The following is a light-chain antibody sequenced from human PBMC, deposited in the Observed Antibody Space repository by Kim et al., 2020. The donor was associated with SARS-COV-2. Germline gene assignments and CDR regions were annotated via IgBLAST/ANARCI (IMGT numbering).Light chain of an antibody. CDR1: KLGDKY. Sequence: SGSPGQTASITCSGDKLGDKYACWYQQKPGQSPVLVIYQDSKRPSGIPERFSGSNSGNTATLTISGTQAMDEADYYRQAWDSSTVVFGGGTQLTVL. CDR2: QDS. CDR3: QAWDSSTVV. J-gene: IGLJ2*01. V-gene: IGLV3-1*01.